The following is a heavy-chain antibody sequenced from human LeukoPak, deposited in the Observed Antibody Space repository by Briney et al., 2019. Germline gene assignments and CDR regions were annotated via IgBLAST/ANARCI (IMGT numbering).Heavy chain of an antibody. CDR3: ARDSPGWGGFDF. CDR1: GFTFINYN. CDR2: IRHDSSDI. Sequence: GGSLRLPCAASGFTFINYNMNWVRQAPGKGLEWVSYIRHDSSDILYADSVKGRFTISRDDVKNSLYLQLNGLRANDTAVYYCARDSPGWGGFDFWGQGTLVTVSS. D-gene: IGHD3-10*01. V-gene: IGHV3-48*01. J-gene: IGHJ4*02.